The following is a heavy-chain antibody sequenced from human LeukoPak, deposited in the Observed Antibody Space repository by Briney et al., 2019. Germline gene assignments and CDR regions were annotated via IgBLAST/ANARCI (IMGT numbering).Heavy chain of an antibody. CDR1: GGSISSGDYY. Sequence: SQTLSLTCTVSGGSISSGDYYWSWLRQPPGKGLEWIGYIYYSGSTYYNPSLKSRVTISVDTSKNQFSLKLSSVTAADTAVYYCAVQTVVRGVIRPLDYWGQGTLVTVSS. CDR3: AVQTVVRGVIRPLDY. V-gene: IGHV4-30-4*01. CDR2: IYYSGST. J-gene: IGHJ4*02. D-gene: IGHD3-10*01.